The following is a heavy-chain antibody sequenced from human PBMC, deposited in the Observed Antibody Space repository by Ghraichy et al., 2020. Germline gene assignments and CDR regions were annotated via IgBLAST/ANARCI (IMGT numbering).Heavy chain of an antibody. CDR3: ARSRRVTTVTWIDY. Sequence: SETLSLTCTVSGGSISSYYWTWIRLPPGKGLEWIGYIYDSGSTNYNPSLKSRVTISVDTSKKQFSLKRTSLTAADTAVYFCARSRRVTTVTWIDYWGQGRLVTVSS. D-gene: IGHD4-17*01. V-gene: IGHV4-59*01. CDR1: GGSISSYY. J-gene: IGHJ4*02. CDR2: IYDSGST.